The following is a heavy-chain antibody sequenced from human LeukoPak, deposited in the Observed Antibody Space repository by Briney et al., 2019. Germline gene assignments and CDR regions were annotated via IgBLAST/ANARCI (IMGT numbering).Heavy chain of an antibody. V-gene: IGHV1-69*06. Sequence: GASVKVSCKASGGTFSSYAISWVRQAPGQGLEWMGGIIPIFGTANYAQKFQGRVTITADKSTSTAYMVLSSLRSEDTAVYYCARGRYCSGGSCYPITPPYYHYYYMDVWGKGTTVTVSS. J-gene: IGHJ6*03. D-gene: IGHD2-15*01. CDR2: IIPIFGTA. CDR1: GGTFSSYA. CDR3: ARGRYCSGGSCYPITPPYYHYYYMDV.